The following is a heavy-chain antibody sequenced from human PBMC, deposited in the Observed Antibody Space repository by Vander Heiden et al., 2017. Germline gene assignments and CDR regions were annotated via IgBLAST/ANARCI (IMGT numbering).Heavy chain of an antibody. CDR2: INPDSGGT. J-gene: IGHJ5*02. CDR3: TRDHVGYCSGASCSLNWLDP. CDR1: GYTFSGHY. Sequence: QVQLVQSGAEVKKPGASVKVSCKASGYTFSGHYVNWVRQAPGQSLEWMGWINPDSGGTNYAQRFQGRVTMTRDTSISTVYMELSRLRSDDTAVYYCTRDHVGYCSGASCSLNWLDPWGQGTLVTVSP. D-gene: IGHD2-15*01. V-gene: IGHV1-2*02.